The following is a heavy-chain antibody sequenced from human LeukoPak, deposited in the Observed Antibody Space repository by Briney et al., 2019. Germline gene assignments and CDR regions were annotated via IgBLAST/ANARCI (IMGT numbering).Heavy chain of an antibody. J-gene: IGHJ4*02. CDR3: ARGRGYCSGGRCYEAYSDY. Sequence: PGGSLRLSCAASGFTVSSNYMSWVRQAPGKGLEWVAFISNDGSKIYYADNVRGRFSISRDNSKNTLYLQMNSLRAEDTAVYYCARGRGYCSGGRCYEAYSDYWGQGTLVTVSS. CDR2: ISNDGSKI. V-gene: IGHV3-30-3*01. CDR1: GFTVSSNY. D-gene: IGHD2-15*01.